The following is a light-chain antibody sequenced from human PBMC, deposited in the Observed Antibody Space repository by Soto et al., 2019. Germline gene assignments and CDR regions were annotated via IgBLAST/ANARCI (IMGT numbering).Light chain of an antibody. J-gene: IGLJ2*01. CDR2: ELT. V-gene: IGLV2-8*01. CDR1: SSDGGEYNY. Sequence: QSALTPPPSASGSPGQSVTISCSGTSSDGGEYNYVSWYQHYPGKAPKLIIYELTERPSGVPDRFSGSKSGNTASLTVSGLRAEDEADYYCSSYGGNNAIFGGGTKLTVL. CDR3: SSYGGNNAI.